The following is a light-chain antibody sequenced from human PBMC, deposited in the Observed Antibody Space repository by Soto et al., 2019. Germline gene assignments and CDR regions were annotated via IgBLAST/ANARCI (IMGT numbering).Light chain of an antibody. CDR3: QHYNSYSEA. J-gene: IGKJ1*01. Sequence: IQLTQSPPSLSSSLGDRVTITCLASQGISSYLAWYRQKPGKAPKLLIYAASTLQSGVPSRFSGSGSGTEFTLTISSLQPDDFATYYCQHYNSYSEAFGQGTKVDIK. CDR2: AAS. V-gene: IGKV1-9*01. CDR1: QGISSY.